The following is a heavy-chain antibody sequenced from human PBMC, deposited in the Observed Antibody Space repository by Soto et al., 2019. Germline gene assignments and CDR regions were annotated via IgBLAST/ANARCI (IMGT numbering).Heavy chain of an antibody. Sequence: PSETLSLTCTVSGGSISSSGYYWGWIRQPPGKGLEWVGTIYYTGTTYYNPSLKTRLTISVDTSKNQSSLKLSSVTAADTAVYFCARYYDSSDRPYFHHWGQGMLVTVSS. CDR1: GGSISSSGYY. J-gene: IGHJ1*01. CDR2: IYYTGTT. CDR3: ARYYDSSDRPYFHH. V-gene: IGHV4-39*01. D-gene: IGHD3-22*01.